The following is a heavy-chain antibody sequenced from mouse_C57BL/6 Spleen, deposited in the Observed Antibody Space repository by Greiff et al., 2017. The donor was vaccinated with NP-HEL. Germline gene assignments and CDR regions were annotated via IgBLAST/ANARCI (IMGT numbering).Heavy chain of an antibody. J-gene: IGHJ4*01. D-gene: IGHD1-1*01. CDR2: IYPRSGNT. CDR1: GYTFTSYG. Sequence: VKLMESGAELARPGASVKLSCKASGYTFTSYGISWVKQRTGQGLEWIGEIYPRSGNTYYNEKFKGKATLTADKSSSTAYMELRSLTSEDSAVYFCAREKVYGGYAMDYWGQGTSVTVSS. CDR3: AREKVYGGYAMDY. V-gene: IGHV1-81*01.